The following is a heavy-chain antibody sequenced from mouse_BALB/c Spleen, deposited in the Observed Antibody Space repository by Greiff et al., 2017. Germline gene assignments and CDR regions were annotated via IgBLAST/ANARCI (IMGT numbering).Heavy chain of an antibody. J-gene: IGHJ4*01. CDR3: ARIYYYGSSYAMDY. V-gene: IGHV8-12*01. D-gene: IGHD1-1*01. CDR2: IYWDDDK. CDR1: GFSLSTSGMG. Sequence: QVTLKVSGPGILQPSQTLSLTCSFSGFSLSTSGMGVSWIRQPSGKGLEWLAHIYWDDDKRYNPYLKSRPTISKDTSSNQLFLKITSVDTADTATYYCARIYYYGSSYAMDYWGQGTSVTVSS.